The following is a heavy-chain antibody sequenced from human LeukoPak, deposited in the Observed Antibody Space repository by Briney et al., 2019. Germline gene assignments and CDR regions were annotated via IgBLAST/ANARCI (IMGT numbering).Heavy chain of an antibody. CDR2: IYHSGST. CDR3: ARVGPYDSIRIVLFDAFDI. CDR1: GGSINSGGYS. J-gene: IGHJ3*02. V-gene: IGHV4-30-2*01. Sequence: PSETLSLTCAVSGGSINSGGYSWSWIRQPPGKGLEWIGYIYHSGSTYYNPSLKSRVTISVDRSKNQFSLKLSSVTAADTAVYYCARVGPYDSIRIVLFDAFDIWGQGTMVTVSS. D-gene: IGHD3-22*01.